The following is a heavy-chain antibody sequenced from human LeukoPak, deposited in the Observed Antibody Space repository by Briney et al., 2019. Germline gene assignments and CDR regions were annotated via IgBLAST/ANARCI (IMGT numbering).Heavy chain of an antibody. CDR3: ARQVRLYYDFWSGYYY. CDR2: ISAYNGNT. CDR1: GGTFSSYA. J-gene: IGHJ4*02. D-gene: IGHD3-3*01. Sequence: ASVKVSCKASGGTFSSYAISWVRQAPGQGLEWMGWISAYNGNTNYAQKLQGRVTMTTDTSTSTAYMELRSLRSDDTAVYYCARQVRLYYDFWSGYYYWGQGTLVTVSS. V-gene: IGHV1-18*01.